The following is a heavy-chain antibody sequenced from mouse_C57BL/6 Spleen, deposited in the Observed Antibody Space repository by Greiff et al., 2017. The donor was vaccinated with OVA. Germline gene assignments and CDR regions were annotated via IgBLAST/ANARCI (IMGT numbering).Heavy chain of an antibody. D-gene: IGHD1-1*01. Sequence: VQLQQPGAELVKPGASVKMSCKASGYPFTSYWITWVTQRPGQGLEWIGALYPGSGSPNNNWKFNRKATLTVDTSSSTAYMQLSSLTSEDSAVYDCARGITTVVATDFDYWGQGTTLTVSS. CDR3: ARGITTVVATDFDY. J-gene: IGHJ2*01. V-gene: IGHV1-55*01. CDR2: LYPGSGSP. CDR1: GYPFTSYW.